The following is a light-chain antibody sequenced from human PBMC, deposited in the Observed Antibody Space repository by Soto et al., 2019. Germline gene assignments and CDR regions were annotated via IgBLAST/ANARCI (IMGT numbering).Light chain of an antibody. CDR3: AVWDDTLKAVV. CDR1: SSNVGSNT. CDR2: HNN. Sequence: QSVVTQPPSASGTPGQRVTISCSGSSSNVGSNTVDWYQLLPGTAPKLLIYHNNQRPSGVPDRLSGSKYGTSASLAISGLQSEDEADYYCAVWDDTLKAVVFGGGTKLTVL. V-gene: IGLV1-44*01. J-gene: IGLJ2*01.